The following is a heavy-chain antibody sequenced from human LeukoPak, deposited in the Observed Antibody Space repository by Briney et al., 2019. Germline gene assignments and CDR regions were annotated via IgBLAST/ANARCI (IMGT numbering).Heavy chain of an antibody. Sequence: GGSLRLSCAAAGFTFSSFRLNWVRQAPGKGLEWVSYISSSGSRTIYYADSVKGRFTISRVDAKNSVYLQMNSLRDEDTAVYYCARAGSGWYFDYWGQGTLVAVSS. V-gene: IGHV3-48*02. CDR2: ISSSGSRTI. D-gene: IGHD6-19*01. CDR1: GFTFSSFR. CDR3: ARAGSGWYFDY. J-gene: IGHJ4*02.